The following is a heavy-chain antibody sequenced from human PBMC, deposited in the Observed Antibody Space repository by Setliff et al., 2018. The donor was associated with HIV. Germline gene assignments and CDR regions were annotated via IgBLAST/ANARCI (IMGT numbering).Heavy chain of an antibody. CDR2: IFYTGTT. Sequence: LSLTCTVSGGSITSYYWSWIRQPPGKGLEWIGYIFYTGTTKYNPSLKSRVTMSVDTSKNQLSLKLSSLTAADTAVYYCARCGGDCVWGQGTLVTVSS. CDR3: ARCGGDCV. V-gene: IGHV4-59*01. J-gene: IGHJ4*02. D-gene: IGHD2-21*02. CDR1: GGSITSYY.